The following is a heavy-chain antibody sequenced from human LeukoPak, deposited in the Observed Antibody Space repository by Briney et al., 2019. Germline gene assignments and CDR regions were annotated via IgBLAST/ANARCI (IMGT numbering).Heavy chain of an antibody. CDR3: ARESVYNWFDP. D-gene: IGHD2-8*01. J-gene: IGHJ5*02. CDR2: IYSGGST. V-gene: IGHV3-53*01. CDR1: GFTVSSNY. Sequence: GGSLRLSCAASGFTVSSNYMSWVRQAPGKGLEWVSVIYSGGSTYYADSVKGRFTISRDNSKNTLYLQMNSLRAEDTAVYYCARESVYNWFDPWGQGTLVTVSS.